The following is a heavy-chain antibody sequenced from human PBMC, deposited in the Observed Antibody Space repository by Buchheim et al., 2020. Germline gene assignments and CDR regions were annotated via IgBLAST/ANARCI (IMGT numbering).Heavy chain of an antibody. V-gene: IGHV4-59*01. CDR2: IYYSGDT. CDR3: AREGGFNYGYDY. J-gene: IGHJ4*02. D-gene: IGHD5-18*01. CDR1: GGSISTYY. Sequence: QVQLQESGLGLVKPSETLSLTCTVSGGSISTYYWSWIRQPPGKGLEWIGYIYYSGDTSYNPSLKSRVTISVDTSKNQFSLNLSSVTAADTAVYYCAREGGFNYGYDYWGQGTL.